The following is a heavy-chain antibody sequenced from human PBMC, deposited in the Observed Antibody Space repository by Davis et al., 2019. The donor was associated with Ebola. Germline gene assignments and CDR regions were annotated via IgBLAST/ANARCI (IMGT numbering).Heavy chain of an antibody. CDR2: INAGNGNT. CDR3: ARGGLVDIVATAHPNFDY. Sequence: AASVKVSCKASGYTFTSYGISWVRQAPGQGLEWMGWINAGNGNTKYSQKFQGRVTITRDTSASTAYMELSSLRSEDTAVYYCARGGLVDIVATAHPNFDYWGQGTLVTVSS. V-gene: IGHV1-18*04. D-gene: IGHD5-12*01. CDR1: GYTFTSYG. J-gene: IGHJ4*02.